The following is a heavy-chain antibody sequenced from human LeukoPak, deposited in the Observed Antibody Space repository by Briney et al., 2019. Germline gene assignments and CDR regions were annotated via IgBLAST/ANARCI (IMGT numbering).Heavy chain of an antibody. CDR1: GYTFSGYY. Sequence: ASVKVSCKASGYTFSGYYMHWVRQAPGQGLEWMGWINPNSGGTKYAQKFQGRVTMTRDTSISTAYMELTRLRSDDTAVYYCARDRTTVTTGYYGMDVWGQGTTLTVSS. V-gene: IGHV1-2*02. CDR3: ARDRTTVTTGYYGMDV. J-gene: IGHJ6*02. CDR2: INPNSGGT. D-gene: IGHD4-17*01.